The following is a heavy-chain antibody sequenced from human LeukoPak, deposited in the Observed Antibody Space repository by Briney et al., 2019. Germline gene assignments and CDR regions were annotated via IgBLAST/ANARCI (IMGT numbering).Heavy chain of an antibody. CDR1: GGSISSGDYY. Sequence: SETLSLTCTVSGGSISSGDYYWSWIRQPPGKGLEWIGYIYYSGSTYYNPSLKSRVTISVDTSKNQFSLKLSSVTAADTAVYYCARDRAYYDFWSGYRHPLNWFDPLGQGTLVTASS. CDR3: ARDRAYYDFWSGYRHPLNWFDP. J-gene: IGHJ5*02. V-gene: IGHV4-30-4*08. CDR2: IYYSGST. D-gene: IGHD3-3*01.